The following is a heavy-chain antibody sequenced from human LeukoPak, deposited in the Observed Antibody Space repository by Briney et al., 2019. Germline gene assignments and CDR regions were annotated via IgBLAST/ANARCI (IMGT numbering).Heavy chain of an antibody. Sequence: GESLKISCRASGYSFTTYWIGWVRQMPGKGLEWMGVIFPADSDTRYSPSFQGQVTISADKSISTAYLQWSSLKASDTAIYYCARESGRVSDYWGQGTLVTVSS. J-gene: IGHJ4*02. V-gene: IGHV5-51*01. CDR1: GYSFTTYW. CDR2: IFPADSDT. D-gene: IGHD2-15*01. CDR3: ARESGRVSDY.